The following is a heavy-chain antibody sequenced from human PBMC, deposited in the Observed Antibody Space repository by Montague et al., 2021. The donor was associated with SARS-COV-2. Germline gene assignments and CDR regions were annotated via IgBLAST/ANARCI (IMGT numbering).Heavy chain of an antibody. CDR2: IYDSGTT. CDR3: ARTVLYSGYDYSWFDP. Sequence: TLSLTCTVSGGSISSGGYCWNWIRQYPGKGLEWIGYIYDSGTTSYSPSLRSRATISIDTSKNLFSLKLTSVTAADTAVYYCARTVLYSGYDYSWFDPWGQGTPVIVS. CDR1: GGSISSGGYC. V-gene: IGHV4-31*03. D-gene: IGHD5-12*01. J-gene: IGHJ5*02.